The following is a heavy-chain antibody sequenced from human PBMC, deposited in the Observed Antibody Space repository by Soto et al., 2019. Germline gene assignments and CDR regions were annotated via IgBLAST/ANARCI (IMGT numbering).Heavy chain of an antibody. V-gene: IGHV3-11*01. D-gene: IGHD3-16*01. CDR3: ARDVRLIWYYGMDV. CDR1: GFTFSDYY. Sequence: GGSLRLSCAASGFTFSDYYMSWIRQAPGKGLEWVSYISSSGSTIYYAYSVKGRFTISRDNAKNSLYLQMNSLRAEDTAVYYCARDVRLIWYYGMDVWGQGTTVTVSS. J-gene: IGHJ6*02. CDR2: ISSSGSTI.